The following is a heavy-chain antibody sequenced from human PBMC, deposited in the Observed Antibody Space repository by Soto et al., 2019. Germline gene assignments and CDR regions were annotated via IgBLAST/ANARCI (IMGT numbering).Heavy chain of an antibody. D-gene: IGHD1-7*01. CDR3: FREGYNWHYN. Sequence: EVQLVETGGGLIQPGGSLRLSCAGAGFSVSAHYMNWVRQAPGKGLEWTSAIYSDGTTYYADSVKGRFTISRDDSKNTLYLEMNNVRVEDTALYYCFREGYNWHYNWGQGTLVTVSS. CDR2: IYSDGTT. V-gene: IGHV3-53*02. CDR1: GFSVSAHY. J-gene: IGHJ4*02.